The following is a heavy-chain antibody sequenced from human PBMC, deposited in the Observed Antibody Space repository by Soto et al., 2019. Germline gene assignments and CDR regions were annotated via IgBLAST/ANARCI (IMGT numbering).Heavy chain of an antibody. D-gene: IGHD2-2*02. V-gene: IGHV1-69*04. Sequence: GASVKVSCKASGYTFTSYAMHWVRQAPGQRLEWMGRIIPILGIANYAQKFQGRVTITADKSTSTAYMELSSLRSEDTAVYYCARSTPFRVVPAAIDDWGQGTLVTVSS. CDR1: GYTFTSYA. J-gene: IGHJ4*02. CDR3: ARSTPFRVVPAAIDD. CDR2: IIPILGIA.